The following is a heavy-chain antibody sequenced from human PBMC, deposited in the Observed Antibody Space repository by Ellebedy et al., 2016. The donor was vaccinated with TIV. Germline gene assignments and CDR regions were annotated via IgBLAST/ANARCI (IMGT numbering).Heavy chain of an antibody. CDR3: ARRYCTISRCFAASWASLDM. CDR1: GSTFSSYW. J-gene: IGHJ3*02. CDR2: IKQDGRDK. D-gene: IGHD2-2*01. Sequence: GESLKISCADSGSTFSSYWMTWVRQPPGKGLEWVANIKQDGRDKYYVDSVRGRFTISRDNGKNSLYLQMNSLTVEDTAVYYCARRYCTISRCFAASWASLDMWGQGTMVTVSS. V-gene: IGHV3-7*01.